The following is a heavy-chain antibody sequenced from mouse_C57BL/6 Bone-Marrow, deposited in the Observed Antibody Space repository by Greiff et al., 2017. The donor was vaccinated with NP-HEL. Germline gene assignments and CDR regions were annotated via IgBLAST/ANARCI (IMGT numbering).Heavy chain of an antibody. D-gene: IGHD1-1*01. V-gene: IGHV1-82*01. CDR3: ARSYYGSSYGYWYFDV. Sequence: VKLQQSGPELVKPGASVKISCKASGYAFSSSWMNWVKQRPGKGLEWIGRIYPGDGDTNYNGKFKGKATLTADKSSSTAYMQLSSLTSEDSAVYFCARSYYGSSYGYWYFDVWGTGTTVTVSS. J-gene: IGHJ1*03. CDR2: IYPGDGDT. CDR1: GYAFSSSW.